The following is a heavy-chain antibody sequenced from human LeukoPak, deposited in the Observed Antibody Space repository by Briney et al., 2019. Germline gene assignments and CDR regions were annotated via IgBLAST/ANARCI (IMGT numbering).Heavy chain of an antibody. Sequence: PSETLSLTCTVSGGSISSYYWGWIRQPPGKGLEWIGSIYYSGSTYYNPSLKSRVTISVDTSKNQFSLKLSSVTAADTAVYYCARDDYYDSSGYWGIDYWGQGTLVTVSS. CDR3: ARDDYYDSSGYWGIDY. J-gene: IGHJ4*02. CDR2: IYYSGST. CDR1: GGSISSYY. D-gene: IGHD3-22*01. V-gene: IGHV4-39*07.